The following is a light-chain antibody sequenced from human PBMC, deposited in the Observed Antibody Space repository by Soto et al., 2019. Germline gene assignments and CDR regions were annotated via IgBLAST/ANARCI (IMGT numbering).Light chain of an antibody. V-gene: IGLV2-14*01. CDR2: DVS. CDR1: SSDVGGYNY. Sequence: QCALTQPASVSGSPGQSITISCTGTSSDVGGYNYVSWYQQYPGKAPKLMIYDVSNRPSGVSNRFSGSKSGNTASLTISGLQAEDEADYYCSSYTSSITLVFGGGTKLTVL. J-gene: IGLJ2*01. CDR3: SSYTSSITLV.